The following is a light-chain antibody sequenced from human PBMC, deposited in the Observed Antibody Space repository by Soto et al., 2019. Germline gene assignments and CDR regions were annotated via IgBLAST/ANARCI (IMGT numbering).Light chain of an antibody. CDR3: QQYGTSPLT. CDR1: QSVSSNY. Sequence: EIVLTQSPGTRSLSPGERATLSCGASQSVSSNYLAWYQQKPGQGPRLLIYGASTRATAIPDRFSGSGSGTDFTLTITRLEPEYFAVYYCQQYGTSPLTFGGGTKIEIK. CDR2: GAS. J-gene: IGKJ4*01. V-gene: IGKV3-20*01.